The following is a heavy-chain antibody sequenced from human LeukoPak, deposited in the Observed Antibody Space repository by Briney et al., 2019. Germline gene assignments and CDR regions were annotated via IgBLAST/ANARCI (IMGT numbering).Heavy chain of an antibody. CDR1: GGSISSGRYC. D-gene: IGHD5-24*01. V-gene: IGHV4-61*09. CDR2: IHTSGST. CDR3: AREGRDGYNYSYY. Sequence: SQTLSLTCTVSGGSISSGRYCWSWIRQPAGKGLEWIGHIHTSGSTNYNPSLRSRVTMSVNTSKNQVSLKLSSVTAADTAVYYCAREGRDGYNYSYYWGQGTLVTVSS. J-gene: IGHJ4*02.